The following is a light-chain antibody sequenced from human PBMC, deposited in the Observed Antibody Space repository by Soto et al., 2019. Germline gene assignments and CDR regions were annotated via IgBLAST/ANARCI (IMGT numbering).Light chain of an antibody. CDR1: SSDIGNYNF. J-gene: IGLJ2*01. V-gene: IGLV2-14*01. CDR3: SSYTTRGTVRL. CDR2: EVS. Sequence: QSVLTQPTSVSGSPGQSITISCTGTSSDIGNYNFVSWYQHHPDKAPKLLIYEVSNRPSGVSDRFSGSKSDTTASLTISGLQAEDEADYYCSSYTTRGTVRLFGGGTKVTVL.